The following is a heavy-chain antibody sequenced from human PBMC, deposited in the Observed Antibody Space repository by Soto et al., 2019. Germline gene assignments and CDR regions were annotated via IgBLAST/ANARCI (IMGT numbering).Heavy chain of an antibody. J-gene: IGHJ6*02. CDR2: INTYNGNT. CDR3: AMVDVYVTTSPQDV. V-gene: IGHV1-18*01. CDR1: GYTFTRYG. Sequence: GASVKVSCKASGYTFTRYGIGWARQAPGQGLEWMGWINTYNGNTNYAQNVQGRVTLTTDTSTSTAYMELRSLRSNDTAIYFCAMVDVYVTTSPQDVWGQGITVTVSS. D-gene: IGHD3-16*01.